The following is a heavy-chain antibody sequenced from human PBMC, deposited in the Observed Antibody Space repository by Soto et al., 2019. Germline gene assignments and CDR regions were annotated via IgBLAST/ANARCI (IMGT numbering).Heavy chain of an antibody. Sequence: ASVKVSFKASGYTFTSYDINWVRQATGQGLEWMGWMNPNSGNTGYAQKFQGRVTMTRNTSISTAYMELSSLRSEDTAVYYCARGPALYYYDSSPDLDYWGQGTLVTVSS. CDR3: ARGPALYYYDSSPDLDY. CDR2: MNPNSGNT. V-gene: IGHV1-8*01. J-gene: IGHJ4*02. CDR1: GYTFTSYD. D-gene: IGHD3-22*01.